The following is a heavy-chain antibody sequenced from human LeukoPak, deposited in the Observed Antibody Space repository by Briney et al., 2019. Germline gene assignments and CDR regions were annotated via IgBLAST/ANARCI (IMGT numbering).Heavy chain of an antibody. CDR2: IIPIFGTA. J-gene: IGHJ6*03. CDR1: GYTFTSYG. Sequence: SVKVSCKASGYTFTSYGISWVRQAPGQGLEWMGGIIPIFGTANYAQKFQGRVTITADKSTSTAYMEPSSLRSEDTAVYYCARILIGCSGGSCPYYYYYMDVWGKGTTVTVSS. CDR3: ARILIGCSGGSCPYYYYYMDV. V-gene: IGHV1-69*06. D-gene: IGHD2-15*01.